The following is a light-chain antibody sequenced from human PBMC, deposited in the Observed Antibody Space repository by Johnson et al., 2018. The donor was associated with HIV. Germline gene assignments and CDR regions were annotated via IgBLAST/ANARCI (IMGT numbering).Light chain of an antibody. CDR1: SSNIGKNY. CDR2: END. J-gene: IGLJ1*01. V-gene: IGLV1-51*02. Sequence: QSVLTQPPSVSAAPGQKVIISCSGSSSNIGKNYVSWYQQLPGTAPKLLIYENDKRPSGIPDRFSGSKSGMSATLAITGLQPGDEADYYCGTWDTSLSAYVFGTGTKVTVL. CDR3: GTWDTSLSAYV.